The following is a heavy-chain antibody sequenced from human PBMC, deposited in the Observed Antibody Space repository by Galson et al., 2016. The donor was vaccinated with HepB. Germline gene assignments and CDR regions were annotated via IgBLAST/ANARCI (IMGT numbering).Heavy chain of an antibody. CDR2: ISYDGSNK. CDR1: GFTFSSCG. D-gene: IGHD6-19*01. Sequence: LRLSCAASGFTFSSCGMHWVRQAPGKGLEWVAVISYDGSNKYYAGSVKGRFTISRDNSKNTLYLQMNSLRAEDTAVYYCAKQIYTMEQWLVPEFDYWGQGTLVTVSS. V-gene: IGHV3-30*18. CDR3: AKQIYTMEQWLVPEFDY. J-gene: IGHJ4*02.